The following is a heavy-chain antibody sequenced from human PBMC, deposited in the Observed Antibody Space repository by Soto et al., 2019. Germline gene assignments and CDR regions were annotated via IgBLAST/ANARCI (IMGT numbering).Heavy chain of an antibody. V-gene: IGHV4-39*01. CDR3: ARRGSSSWYGY. CDR2: IYYSGST. J-gene: IGHJ4*02. Sequence: QLQLQESGPGLVKPSETLSLTCTVSGGSISSSSYYWGWIRQPPGKGLEWIGSIYYSGSTYYNPSLWSRVSISVDTSKNQFSLKLSSVTAADTAVYYCARRGSSSWYGYWGQGTLVTVSS. CDR1: GGSISSSSYY. D-gene: IGHD6-13*01.